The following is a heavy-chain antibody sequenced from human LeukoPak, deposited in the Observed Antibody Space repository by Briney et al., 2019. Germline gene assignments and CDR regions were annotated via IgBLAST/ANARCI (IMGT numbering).Heavy chain of an antibody. CDR2: IYYSGST. J-gene: IGHJ5*02. V-gene: IGHV4-59*11. CDR3: ARGRSSYGFWWFDP. D-gene: IGHD5-18*01. Sequence: PSETLSLTCTVPGGSISSHYWSWIRQPPGKGLDWIGYIYYSGSTNYNPSLKSRVTISVDTSKNQFSLKLSSGAAADAAVYYCARGRSSYGFWWFDPWGQGTLVTVSS. CDR1: GGSISSHY.